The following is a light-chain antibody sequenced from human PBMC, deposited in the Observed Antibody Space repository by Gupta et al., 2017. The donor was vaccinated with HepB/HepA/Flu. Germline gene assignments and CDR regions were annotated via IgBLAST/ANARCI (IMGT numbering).Light chain of an antibody. V-gene: IGLV3-21*02. Sequence: SYVLTQPPSVSVAPGQTARITCGGNNIGSKSVHWYQQKPGQAPVMVAYDDTDRPSGIPERYSGSNSGNTATLTISRVEAGDEADFYCQVWDNNSDHVVFGGGTKLTVL. CDR1: NIGSKS. CDR3: QVWDNNSDHVV. CDR2: DDT. J-gene: IGLJ2*01.